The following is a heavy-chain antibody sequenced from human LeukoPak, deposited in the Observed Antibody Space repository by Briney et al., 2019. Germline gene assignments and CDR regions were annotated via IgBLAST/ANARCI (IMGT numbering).Heavy chain of an antibody. D-gene: IGHD5-18*01. CDR3: ARHGGYSYGSFDC. V-gene: IGHV4-59*08. CDR1: GSSTSRYY. CDR2: IHYSGST. J-gene: IGHJ4*02. Sequence: PSETLSLTCTVSGSSTSRYYWSWLRQPPGKELEWIAYIHYSGSTKYNPSLKSRGTISVDTSKNQFSLKLSSVTAADTAVYYCARHGGYSYGSFDCWGQGTLVTVSS.